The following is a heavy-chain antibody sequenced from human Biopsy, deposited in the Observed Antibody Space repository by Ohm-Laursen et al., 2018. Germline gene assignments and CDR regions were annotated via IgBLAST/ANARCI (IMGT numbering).Heavy chain of an antibody. CDR2: IDVSDYNT. CDR1: GFTFRTYA. V-gene: IGHV3-23*01. J-gene: IGHJ5*01. CDR3: VKQWGGYNFDS. D-gene: IGHD1-14*01. Sequence: SLRLSCLASGFTFRTYAMNWVRQAPGKGLEWVAHIDVSDYNTYYADSVRGRFTISRDNSKQMVHLEINSLTADDTAVYYCVKQWGGYNFDSWGQGTLVTVSS.